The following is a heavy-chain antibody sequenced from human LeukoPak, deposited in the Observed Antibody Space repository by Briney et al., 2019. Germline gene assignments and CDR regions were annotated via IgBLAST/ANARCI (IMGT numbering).Heavy chain of an antibody. CDR1: GGSISSYY. CDR3: ARGDYYGSGSYPDY. V-gene: IGHV4-59*01. Sequence: SETLSLTCTVSGGSISSYYWSWIRQPPGKGLEWIGYIYYSGSTNYNPSLKSRATISVDTSKNQFSLKLSSATAADTAVYYCARGDYYGSGSYPDYWGQGTLVTVSS. J-gene: IGHJ4*02. D-gene: IGHD3-10*01. CDR2: IYYSGST.